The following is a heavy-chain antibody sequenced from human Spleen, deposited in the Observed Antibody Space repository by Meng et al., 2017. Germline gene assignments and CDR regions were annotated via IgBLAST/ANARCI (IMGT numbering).Heavy chain of an antibody. CDR1: GGSVSSGSYY. Sequence: VQRQTWCPGRVRPSETLSLTCTVSGGSVSSGSYYWSWIRQPPGKGLECIGYIYYSGSTNYNPSLKSRVTISVDTSKNQFSLKLSSVTAADTAVYYCARLNYYDSSGYPSWGQGTLVTVSS. D-gene: IGHD3-22*01. V-gene: IGHV4-61*01. J-gene: IGHJ5*02. CDR3: ARLNYYDSSGYPS. CDR2: IYYSGST.